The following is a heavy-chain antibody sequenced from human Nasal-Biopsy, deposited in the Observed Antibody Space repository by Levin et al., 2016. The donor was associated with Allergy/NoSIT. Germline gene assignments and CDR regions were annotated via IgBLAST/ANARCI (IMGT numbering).Heavy chain of an antibody. CDR2: ISMSGVRI. J-gene: IGHJ4*02. CDR3: ARELIQSWSF. D-gene: IGHD3-10*01. V-gene: IGHV3-48*02. CDR1: GFTFSSYS. Sequence: GESLKISCAASGFTFSSYSMNWVRQAPGKGLEWVSYISMSGVRIDYAASVKGRFIISRDNAKNSLYLQMNSLTDEDTAVYYCARELIQSWSFWGQGTLVTVSS.